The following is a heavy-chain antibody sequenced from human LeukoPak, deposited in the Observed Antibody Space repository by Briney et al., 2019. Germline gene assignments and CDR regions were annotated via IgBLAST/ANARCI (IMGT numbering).Heavy chain of an antibody. V-gene: IGHV4-59*01. J-gene: IGHJ4*02. CDR3: ARTRGGTYWYYFDY. D-gene: IGHD1-26*01. CDR1: GGSISSYY. Sequence: SETLSLTCTVSGGSISSYYWSWTRQPPGKGLEWIGYIYYSGSTNYNPSLKSRVTISVDTSKNQFSLKLSSVTAADTAVYYCARTRGGTYWYYFDYWGQGTLVTVSS. CDR2: IYYSGST.